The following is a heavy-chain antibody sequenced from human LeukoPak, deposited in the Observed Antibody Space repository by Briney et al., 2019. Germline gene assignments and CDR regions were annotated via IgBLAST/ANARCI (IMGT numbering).Heavy chain of an antibody. CDR1: SFTFSNAW. D-gene: IGHD6-13*01. Sequence: GGSLRLSCAASSFTFSNAWMSWVRQAPGKGLEWIGRIKRKTDGGTTDYAAPVKGRFTISRDDSKNTLYLQMNSLRAEDTAVYYCAREILVAAAGTQGIDRTPGFDPWGQGTLVTVSS. CDR3: AREILVAAAGTQGIDRTPGFDP. V-gene: IGHV3-15*01. J-gene: IGHJ5*02. CDR2: IKRKTDGGTT.